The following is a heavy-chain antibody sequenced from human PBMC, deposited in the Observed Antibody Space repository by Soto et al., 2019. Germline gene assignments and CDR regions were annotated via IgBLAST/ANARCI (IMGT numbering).Heavy chain of an antibody. J-gene: IGHJ6*02. D-gene: IGHD1-26*01. CDR2: INPNSGGT. V-gene: IGHV1-2*04. Sequence: ASVKVSCKASGYTFTGYYMHWVRQAPGQGLEWMGWINPNSGGTNYAQKFQGWVTMTRDTSISTAYMELSRLRSDDTAVYYCARDYRSGWGGGIDVWGQGTTVTVSS. CDR1: GYTFTGYY. CDR3: ARDYRSGWGGGIDV.